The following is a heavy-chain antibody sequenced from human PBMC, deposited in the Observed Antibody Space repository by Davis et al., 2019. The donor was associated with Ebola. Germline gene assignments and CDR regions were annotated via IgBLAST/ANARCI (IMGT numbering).Heavy chain of an antibody. D-gene: IGHD5-24*01. CDR3: ASEGGDGYNSGYFDL. V-gene: IGHV4-59*08. J-gene: IGHJ2*01. CDR2: IYYSGST. CDR1: GGSISSYY. Sequence: MPSETLSLTCTVSGGSISSYYWSWIRQPPGKGLEWIGYIYYSGSTNYNPSLKSRVTISVDTSKNQFSLKLSSVTAADTAVYYCASEGGDGYNSGYFDLWGRGTLVTVSS.